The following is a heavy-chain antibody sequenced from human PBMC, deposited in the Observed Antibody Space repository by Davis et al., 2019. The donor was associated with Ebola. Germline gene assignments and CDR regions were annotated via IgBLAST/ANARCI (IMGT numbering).Heavy chain of an antibody. J-gene: IGHJ6*02. CDR1: GYTFTGYY. CDR2: INPNSGGT. CDR3: AREKGPAAQLSPSYYYYYGMDV. Sequence: ASVKVSCKASGYTFTGYYMHWVRQAPGQGLEWMGWINPNSGGTNYAQKFQGRVTMTRDTSISTAYMELSRLRSDDTAVYYCAREKGPAAQLSPSYYYYYGMDVWGQGTTVTVSS. V-gene: IGHV1-2*02. D-gene: IGHD1-1*01.